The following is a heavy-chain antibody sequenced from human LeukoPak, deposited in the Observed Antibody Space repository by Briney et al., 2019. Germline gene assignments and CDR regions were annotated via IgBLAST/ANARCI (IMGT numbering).Heavy chain of an antibody. J-gene: IGHJ4*02. CDR3: ASYAGYCSGGSCYPFDY. Sequence: ASVKVSCKASGYTFTGYYMHWVRQAPGQGLEWMGWINPNSGGTNYAQKFQGRVTMTRDTSISTAYMELSRLRSDDTAVYYCASYAGYCSGGSCYPFDYWGQGTLVTVSS. CDR2: INPNSGGT. CDR1: GYTFTGYY. V-gene: IGHV1-2*02. D-gene: IGHD2-15*01.